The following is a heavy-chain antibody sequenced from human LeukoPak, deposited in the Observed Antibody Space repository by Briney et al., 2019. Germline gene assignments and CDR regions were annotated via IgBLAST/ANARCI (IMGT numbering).Heavy chain of an antibody. CDR1: GYTFTAHF. V-gene: IGHV1-2*02. CDR2: MKPDNGAT. Sequence: ASVKVSCKASGYTFTAHFIQWVRQAPGQGLEWLGCMKPDNGATSYAQKFQGRVTMSRDTSSSTAYMELSSLRSDDTAVYYCARHAVPGTNYLYYMDVWGKGTMVTVSS. CDR3: ARHAVPGTNYLYYMDV. J-gene: IGHJ6*03. D-gene: IGHD1-1*01.